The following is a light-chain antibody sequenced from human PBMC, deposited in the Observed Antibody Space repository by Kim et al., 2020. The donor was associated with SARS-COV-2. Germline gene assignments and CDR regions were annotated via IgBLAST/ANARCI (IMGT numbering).Light chain of an antibody. CDR1: QSVTTN. Sequence: EVVMTQSPATLSVSPGERATLSCRASQSVTTNLAWYQQKPGQAPRLLIYAASTRATGLPARFSGGGSGTEFTLTISSLQSEDFAVYYCQQYNNWPLTFGGGTKVDIK. CDR2: AAS. J-gene: IGKJ4*01. CDR3: QQYNNWPLT. V-gene: IGKV3-15*01.